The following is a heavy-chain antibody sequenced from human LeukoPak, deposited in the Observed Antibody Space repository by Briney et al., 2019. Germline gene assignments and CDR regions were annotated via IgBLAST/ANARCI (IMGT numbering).Heavy chain of an antibody. V-gene: IGHV1-46*01. J-gene: IGHJ4*02. CDR3: ARAGYYDVSGDRLYYLEN. CDR2: INPRGGSP. D-gene: IGHD3-22*01. CDR1: GYTLTYYY. Sequence: GASVQVSCKASGYTLTYYYIHWVRQAPGQGLEWVGIINPRGGSPTFAQKFQGRVTVTTDTSTSTVYMELSSLRSEDTAVYYCARAGYYDVSGDRLYYLENWGQGTPGTVSS.